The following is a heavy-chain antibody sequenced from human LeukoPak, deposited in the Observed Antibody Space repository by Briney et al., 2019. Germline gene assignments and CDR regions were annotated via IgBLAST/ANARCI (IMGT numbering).Heavy chain of an antibody. J-gene: IGHJ4*02. V-gene: IGHV4-38-2*01. CDR2: IYYSGNT. CDR3: ARLAAPQLTRIDY. Sequence: SETLSLTCAVSGYSISSAFYWGWIRQPPGQGLEWIGSIYYSGNTFYNPSLKSRLTISVDTSKNQFSLRLSSVTAADTAVYYCARLAAPQLTRIDYWGQGILVTVSS. CDR1: GYSISSAFY. D-gene: IGHD1-1*01.